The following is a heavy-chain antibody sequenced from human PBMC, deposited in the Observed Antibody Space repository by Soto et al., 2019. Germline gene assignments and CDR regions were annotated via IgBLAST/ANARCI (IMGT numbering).Heavy chain of an antibody. CDR3: AREGNGGCSGWAH. V-gene: IGHV1-46*03. Sequence: ASVKVSCKASGYTFTSYYIHWVRQAPGQGLEWMGIINPSGGSTSYAQKFQGRVTMTRDTSTSTVYMEVSSLRSEDTAVYYCAREGNGGCSGWAHWGQGTLVTVSS. D-gene: IGHD2-15*01. J-gene: IGHJ4*02. CDR1: GYTFTSYY. CDR2: INPSGGST.